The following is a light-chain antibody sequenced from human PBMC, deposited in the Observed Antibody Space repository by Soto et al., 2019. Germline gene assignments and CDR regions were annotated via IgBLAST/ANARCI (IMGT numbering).Light chain of an antibody. CDR1: QSISSW. V-gene: IGKV1-5*01. CDR3: QQYNSYSPYLA. CDR2: DAS. J-gene: IGKJ1*01. Sequence: DIQMTQSPSTLSASVGDRVTITCRASQSISSWLAWYQQKPGKAPKLLIYDASSLESGVPSRFSGSGSGTEFSLPISSLQPDDFATYYCQQYNSYSPYLAFGQGTKVEIK.